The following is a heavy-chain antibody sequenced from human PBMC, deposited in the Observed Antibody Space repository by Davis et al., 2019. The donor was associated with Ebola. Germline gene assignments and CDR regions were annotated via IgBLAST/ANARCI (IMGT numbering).Heavy chain of an antibody. CDR1: GYTFTGNY. CDR2: INPNSGGT. D-gene: IGHD2-2*01. CDR3: AREGCSSTSCYGWFDP. J-gene: IGHJ5*02. V-gene: IGHV1-2*02. Sequence: AASVKVSCKASGYTFTGNYMHWVRQAPGQGLEWMGWINPNSGGTNYAQKFQGGVTMTRDTSISTAYMELGRLRSDDTAVYYCAREGCSSTSCYGWFDPWGQGTPVTVSS.